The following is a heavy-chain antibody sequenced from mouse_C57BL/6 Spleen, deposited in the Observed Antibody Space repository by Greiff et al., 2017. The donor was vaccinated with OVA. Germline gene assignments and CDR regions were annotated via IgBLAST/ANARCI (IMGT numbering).Heavy chain of an antibody. V-gene: IGHV1-20*01. J-gene: IGHJ3*01. CDR2: INPYNGDT. CDR3: ARSEPRPAWFAY. Sequence: VHVKQSGPELVKPGDSVKISCKASGYSFTGYFMNWVMQSHGKSLEWIGRINPYNGDTFYNQKFKGKATLTVDKSSSTAHMELRSLTSEDSAVYYCARSEPRPAWFAYWGQGTLVTVSA. CDR1: GYSFTGYF.